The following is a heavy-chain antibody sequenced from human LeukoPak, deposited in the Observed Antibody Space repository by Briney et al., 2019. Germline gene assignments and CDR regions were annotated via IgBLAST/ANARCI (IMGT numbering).Heavy chain of an antibody. CDR2: INPNSGGT. CDR3: ARDPSIVGATRLDY. V-gene: IGHV1-2*02. D-gene: IGHD1-26*01. Sequence: GASVRVSCTASGYTFTGYYMHWVRQAPGQGLEWMGWINPNSGGTNYAQKLQGRVTMTTDTSTSTAYMELRSLRSDDTAVYYCARDPSIVGATRLDYWGQGTLVTVSS. CDR1: GYTFTGYY. J-gene: IGHJ4*02.